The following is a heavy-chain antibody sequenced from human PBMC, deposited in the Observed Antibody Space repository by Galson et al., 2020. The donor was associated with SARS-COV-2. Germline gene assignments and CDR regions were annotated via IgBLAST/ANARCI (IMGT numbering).Heavy chain of an antibody. V-gene: IGHV3-64D*09. CDR3: LSFRRTRDNY. CDR2: IYSNGGTS. Sequence: GGSLRLSCSASGFTFSDFAMHWVRKAPGKGLGYVSAIYSNGGTSFYADSVNGRFTMSRDNAKNTFYLQMTGLRVEDTAFYYCLSFRRTRDNYWGQGTLVTVTS. D-gene: IGHD3-16*01. J-gene: IGHJ4*02. CDR1: GFTFSDFA.